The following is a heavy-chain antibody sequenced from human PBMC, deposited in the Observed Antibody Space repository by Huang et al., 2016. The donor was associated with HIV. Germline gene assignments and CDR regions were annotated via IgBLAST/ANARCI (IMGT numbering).Heavy chain of an antibody. CDR2: INHSGNS. J-gene: IGHJ4*02. CDR1: GGSFSGYY. D-gene: IGHD3-22*01. CDR3: ARRYNSRRDY. V-gene: IGHV4-34*02. Sequence: QVQLEQWGAGLLQASETLSLTCAVYGGSFSGYYWNWLRQAPGKGLEWVGEINHSGNSNYNPSLKGRVNMSVDTSKSQFSLYLTSLSAADTGTYFCARRYNSRRDYWGRGTLVTV.